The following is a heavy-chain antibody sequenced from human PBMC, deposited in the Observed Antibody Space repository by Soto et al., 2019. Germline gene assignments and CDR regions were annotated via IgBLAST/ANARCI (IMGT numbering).Heavy chain of an antibody. Sequence: TSETLSLTCTVSGGSISSYYWSWIRQPPGKGLEWIGYIYYSGSTNYNPSLKSRVTISVDTSKNQFSLKLSSVTAADTAVYYCARSTDYRDNWFDPWGQGTLVTVSS. CDR1: GGSISSYY. CDR3: ARSTDYRDNWFDP. V-gene: IGHV4-59*01. CDR2: IYYSGST. J-gene: IGHJ5*02. D-gene: IGHD4-4*01.